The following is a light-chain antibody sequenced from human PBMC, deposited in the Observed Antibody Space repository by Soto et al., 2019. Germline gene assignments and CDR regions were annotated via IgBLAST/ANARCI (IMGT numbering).Light chain of an antibody. Sequence: QSVLTQPPSASGTPGQRVSISCSGSNSNIGSNAVNCYQQVPGRAPKLLVYDNNQRPSGVPDRLSGSKSGTSASLAISGLQSEDEADYYCAAWDDRLKAVVFGGGTKLTVL. CDR3: AAWDDRLKAVV. CDR2: DNN. CDR1: NSNIGSNA. J-gene: IGLJ3*02. V-gene: IGLV1-44*01.